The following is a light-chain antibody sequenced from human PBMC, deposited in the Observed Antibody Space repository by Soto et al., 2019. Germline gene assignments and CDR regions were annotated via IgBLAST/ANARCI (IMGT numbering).Light chain of an antibody. CDR3: QSADNSGSNYV. CDR1: ALSKQY. Sequence: SYELTQPPSVSVSPGQTARITFVGDALSKQYVSWYQQRPGQAPVLVIYKDTERPSGIPERFSGSTSGTTVTLTIGGVQAEDEADYFCQSADNSGSNYVFGTGTKLTVL. CDR2: KDT. V-gene: IGLV3-25*03. J-gene: IGLJ1*01.